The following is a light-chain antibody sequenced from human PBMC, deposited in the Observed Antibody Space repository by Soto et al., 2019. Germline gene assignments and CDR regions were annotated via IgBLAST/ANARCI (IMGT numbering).Light chain of an antibody. CDR2: GAS. Sequence: EIVLPQSPGTLSLSPGERATLSCRASQSVSSSYLAWYQQKPGQAHRQLIYGASSRATGIPDRFSGSGSGTDFTLTITRLEPEDFAVYYCQRYRTSFGGGTGVEIK. CDR3: QRYRTS. J-gene: IGKJ4*01. CDR1: QSVSSSY. V-gene: IGKV3-20*01.